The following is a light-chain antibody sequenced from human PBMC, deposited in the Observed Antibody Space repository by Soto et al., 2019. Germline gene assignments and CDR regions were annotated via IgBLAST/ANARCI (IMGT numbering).Light chain of an antibody. CDR2: GAS. CDR3: QQYNNWPRRT. Sequence: EIVMTQSPATLSVSPGERATLSCWASQSVSSNLAWYQQKPGQAPRLLIYGASTRATGIPARFSGSGSGTEFTLTISSLQSEDFAVYYCQQYNNWPRRTFGQGTKVDNK. V-gene: IGKV3-15*01. CDR1: QSVSSN. J-gene: IGKJ1*01.